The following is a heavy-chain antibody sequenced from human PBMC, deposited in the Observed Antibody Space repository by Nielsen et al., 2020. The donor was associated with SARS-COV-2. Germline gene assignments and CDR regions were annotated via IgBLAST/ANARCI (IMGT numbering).Heavy chain of an antibody. CDR1: GFTFSDYY. D-gene: IGHD2-15*01. V-gene: IGHV3-11*05. CDR2: ISSSSSYT. J-gene: IGHJ5*02. CDR3: AKDPRYCSGGSCQGWFDP. Sequence: GGSLRLSCAASGFTFSDYYMSWIRQAPGKGLEWVSYISSSSSYTNYADSVKGRFTISRDNAKNSLYLQMNSLRAEDTAVYYCAKDPRYCSGGSCQGWFDPWGQGTLVTVSS.